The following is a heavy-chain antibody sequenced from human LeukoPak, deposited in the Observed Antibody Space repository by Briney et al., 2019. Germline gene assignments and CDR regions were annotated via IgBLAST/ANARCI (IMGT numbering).Heavy chain of an antibody. D-gene: IGHD5-24*01. CDR2: ISSSSSYI. CDR1: GFTFSSYS. CDR3: ARGLEGCNFYY. Sequence: GGSLRLSCAASGFTFSSYSMNWVRQAPGKGLEWVSSISSSSSYIYYADSVKGRFTISRDNAKNSLYLQMNGLRAEDTAVYYCARGLEGCNFYYWGQGTLVTVSS. V-gene: IGHV3-21*01. J-gene: IGHJ4*02.